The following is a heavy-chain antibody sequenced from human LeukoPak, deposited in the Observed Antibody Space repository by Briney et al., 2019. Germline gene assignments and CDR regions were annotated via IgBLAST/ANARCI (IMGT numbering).Heavy chain of an antibody. D-gene: IGHD3-10*01. CDR1: GGSFSGYY. V-gene: IGHV4-34*01. J-gene: IGHJ4*02. Sequence: SETLSLTCAVYGGSFSGYYWSWIRQPPGKGLEWIGEISHSGSTNYNPSLKSRVTISVDTSKNQFSLKLSSVTAADTAVYYCARGKGSGSYYPFDYWGQGTLVTVSS. CDR2: ISHSGST. CDR3: ARGKGSGSYYPFDY.